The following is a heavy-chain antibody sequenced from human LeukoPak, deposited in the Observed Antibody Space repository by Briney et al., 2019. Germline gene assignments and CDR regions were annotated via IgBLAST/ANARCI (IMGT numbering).Heavy chain of an antibody. CDR3: ARGQGDIVVVPAATLYYYYYYMDV. D-gene: IGHD2-2*01. J-gene: IGHJ6*03. V-gene: IGHV4-34*01. Sequence: PSETLSLTCTVSGGSISGYYWSWIRQPPGKGLEWIGEINHSGSTNYNPSLKSRVTISVDTSKNQFSLKLSSVTAADTAVYYCARGQGDIVVVPAATLYYYYYYMDVWGKGTTVTVSS. CDR1: GGSISGYY. CDR2: INHSGST.